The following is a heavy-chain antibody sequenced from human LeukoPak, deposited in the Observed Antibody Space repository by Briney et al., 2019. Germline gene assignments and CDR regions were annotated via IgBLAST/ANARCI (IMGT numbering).Heavy chain of an antibody. CDR3: ARGARGSYSY. CDR2: IYYSGST. CDR1: GXSISSYY. J-gene: IGHJ4*02. V-gene: IGHV4-59*08. D-gene: IGHD1-26*01. Sequence: SETLSLTCTVSGXSISSYYWSWIRQPPGKGLEWMGYIYYSGSTNYNPSLKSRVTISVDTSKNQFSMKLSSVTAADTAVYYCARGARGSYSYWGQGTLVTVSS.